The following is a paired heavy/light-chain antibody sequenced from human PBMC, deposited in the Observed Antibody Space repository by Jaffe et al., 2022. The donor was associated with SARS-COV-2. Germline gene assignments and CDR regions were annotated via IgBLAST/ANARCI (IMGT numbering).Heavy chain of an antibody. J-gene: IGHJ4*02. CDR1: GFTFTVYY. V-gene: IGHV1-2*02. Sequence: QVQLVQSGAEVKRPGASVKVSCKASGFTFTVYYIHWVRQAPGQGLEWMGWIDPNSGDTYYVQKFQGRVTMTRDTSVSTAYMELSRLRSDDTAVYYCARENSLDFWGQGTPVTVSS. CDR2: IDPNSGDT. CDR3: ARENSLDF. D-gene: IGHD1-26*01.
Light chain of an antibody. V-gene: IGKV2-30*01. Sequence: DIVMTQSPLSQPVTLGQPASISCRSSQSLVYSDGNTYLNWFQQRPGQSPRRLIYKVSNRDSGVPDRFSGSGSGTDFTLKISRVEAEDVGVYYCMQGTHWPCTFGQGTKLEIK. CDR1: QSLVYSDGNTY. CDR3: MQGTHWPCT. J-gene: IGKJ2*02. CDR2: KVS.